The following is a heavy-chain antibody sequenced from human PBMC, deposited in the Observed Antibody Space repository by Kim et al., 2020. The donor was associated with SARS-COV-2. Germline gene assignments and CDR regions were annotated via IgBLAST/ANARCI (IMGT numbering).Heavy chain of an antibody. CDR2: HSART. V-gene: IGHV4-34*01. J-gene: IGHJ1*01. CDR3: AAGAPGH. Sequence: HSARTNYNPSLKSRVSMSVDTSKNQFSLNLKSVTAADTAVYYCAAGAPGHWGQGTLVTVSS.